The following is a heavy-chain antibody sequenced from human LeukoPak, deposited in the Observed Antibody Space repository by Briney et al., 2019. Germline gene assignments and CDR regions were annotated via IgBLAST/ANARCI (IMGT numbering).Heavy chain of an antibody. V-gene: IGHV3-30*03. J-gene: IGHJ4*02. Sequence: PGGSLRLSCAASGFTFSSYGMHWVRQAPGKGLEWVAVISYDGSNKYYADSVKGRFTISRDNSKNTLYLQMNGLRAEDTAVYYCARELSGFYDSSGNFDYWGQGTLVTVSS. CDR2: ISYDGSNK. D-gene: IGHD3-22*01. CDR3: ARELSGFYDSSGNFDY. CDR1: GFTFSSYG.